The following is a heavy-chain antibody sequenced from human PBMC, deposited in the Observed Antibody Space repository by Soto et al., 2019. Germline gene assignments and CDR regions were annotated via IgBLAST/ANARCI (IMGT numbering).Heavy chain of an antibody. D-gene: IGHD2-15*01. CDR2: ISYDGSNE. CDR3: AKDASPYCSGGNYHVDS. V-gene: IGHV3-30*18. CDR1: GFTFSTYG. Sequence: QVQLVESGGGVVQPGRSLRLSCAASGFTFSTYGMHWVRQAPGKGLEWVAVISYDGSNEYYADSVKGRLTISRDNSKQSLYLQMNSRRDEDTAVYYCAKDASPYCSGGNYHVDSWGQGTLVTVSS. J-gene: IGHJ4*02.